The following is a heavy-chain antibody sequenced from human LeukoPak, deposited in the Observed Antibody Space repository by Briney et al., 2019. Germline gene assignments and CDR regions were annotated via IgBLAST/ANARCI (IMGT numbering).Heavy chain of an antibody. D-gene: IGHD3-22*01. V-gene: IGHV1-18*01. CDR3: ARGGGSGYYVY. Sequence: GASVKVSCKASGYTFTSFPIVWVRQAPGQGLTWVGWIKPYNGHTDYAPKLQGRVTITADESTSTAYMELSSLRSEDTAVYYCARGGGSGYYVYWGQGTLVTVSS. CDR1: GYTFTSFP. CDR2: IKPYNGHT. J-gene: IGHJ4*02.